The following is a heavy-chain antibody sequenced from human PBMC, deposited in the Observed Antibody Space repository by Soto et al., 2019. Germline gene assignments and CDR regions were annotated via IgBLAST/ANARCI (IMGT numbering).Heavy chain of an antibody. V-gene: IGHV4-31*03. D-gene: IGHD3-9*01. CDR1: GGTISSAGYY. CDR2: IYYTGIT. J-gene: IGHJ4*02. Sequence: QVQLQESGPGLVKPSQTLSLTCTVSGGTISSAGYYWTWIRQHPGKGLEWIGYIYYTGITNYNPSLKSRVMISVDTPKTQFSLQLSSSTAADTAVYYCAGGYYDIVTSYAYFSMWGQGTLVTVAS. CDR3: AGGYYDIVTSYAYFSM.